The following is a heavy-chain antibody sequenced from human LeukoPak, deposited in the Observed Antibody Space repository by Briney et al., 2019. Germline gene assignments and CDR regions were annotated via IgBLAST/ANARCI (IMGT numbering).Heavy chain of an antibody. D-gene: IGHD2-2*01. CDR1: GFSFSSYG. CDR3: ARVVVASGLDYYYYYMDV. V-gene: IGHV3-30*02. Sequence: GGSLRLSCAGSGFSFSSYGMHWVRQAPGKGLEWMAFIRSDGSNKYYADSVKGRFTISRDNSKNTLYLQMNSLRAEDTAVYYCARVVVASGLDYYYYYMDVWGKGTTVTISS. J-gene: IGHJ6*03. CDR2: IRSDGSNK.